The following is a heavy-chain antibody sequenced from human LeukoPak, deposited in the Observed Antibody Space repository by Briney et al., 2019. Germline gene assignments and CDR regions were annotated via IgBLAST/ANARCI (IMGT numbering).Heavy chain of an antibody. J-gene: IGHJ2*01. CDR3: ARHSEYYDFWSGYSHWYFDL. CDR1: GGSISSYY. V-gene: IGHV4-59*08. D-gene: IGHD3-3*01. Sequence: SETLSLTCTVSGGSISSYYWSWIRQPPGKGLEWIGYIYYSGSTNYNPSLKSRVTISVDTSKNQFSLKLSSVTAADTAVYYCARHSEYYDFWSGYSHWYFDLWGRGPLVTVSS. CDR2: IYYSGST.